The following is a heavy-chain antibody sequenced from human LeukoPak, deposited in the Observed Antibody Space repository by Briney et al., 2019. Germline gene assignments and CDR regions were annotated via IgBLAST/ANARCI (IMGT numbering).Heavy chain of an antibody. CDR1: GGSYSGYY. CDR2: INHSGST. CDR3: ARGRPPGGWLLYYYYGMDV. D-gene: IGHD3-22*01. J-gene: IGHJ6*02. V-gene: IGHV4-34*01. Sequence: SETLSLTCAVYGGSYSGYYWSWIRQPPGKGLAWIGEINHSGSTNYNPSLKSRVTISVDTSKNQFSLKLSSVTAADTAVYYCARGRPPGGWLLYYYYGMDVWGQGTTVTVSS.